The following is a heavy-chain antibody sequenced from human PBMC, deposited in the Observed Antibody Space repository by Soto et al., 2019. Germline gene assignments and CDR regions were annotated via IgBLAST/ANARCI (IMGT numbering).Heavy chain of an antibody. CDR2: IYHGGST. CDR3: GRDLTSNANCIDP. J-gene: IGHJ5*02. D-gene: IGHD2-2*01. CDR1: GYSISSGYY. Sequence: SETLSLTCAVSGYSISSGYYWGWLRQPPGKGLEWIGRIYHGGSTYYNPSLNSRVTLSIDMTNNRVSLILTSVTAADTAVYFCGRDLTSNANCIDPWGQGTLVTVSS. V-gene: IGHV4-38-2*02.